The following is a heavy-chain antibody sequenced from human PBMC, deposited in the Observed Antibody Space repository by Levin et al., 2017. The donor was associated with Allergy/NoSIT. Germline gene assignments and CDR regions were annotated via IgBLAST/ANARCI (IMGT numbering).Heavy chain of an antibody. CDR1: GFTFDDYG. V-gene: IGHV3-20*01. CDR2: INWNGGST. J-gene: IGHJ3*02. CDR3: ARGPDGWYSAFDI. Sequence: GESLKISCAASGFTFDDYGMSWVRQAPGKGLEWVSGINWNGGSTGYADSVKGRFTISRDNAKNSLYLQMNSLRAEDTALYHCARGPDGWYSAFDIWGQGTMVTVSS. D-gene: IGHD6-19*01.